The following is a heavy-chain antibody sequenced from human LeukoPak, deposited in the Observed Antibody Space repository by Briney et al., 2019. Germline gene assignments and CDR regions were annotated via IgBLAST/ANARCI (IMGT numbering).Heavy chain of an antibody. Sequence: GGSLGLSCAASGFSFRDFWMTWVRQAPGKGLEWVANINQGGSVKYYVDSVKGRFTISRDDAKSSLYVQMNSLRDEDTAVYYCARFGYSGWNLEYWGQGTLVIVSS. CDR2: INQGGSVK. CDR1: GFSFRDFW. V-gene: IGHV3-7*01. CDR3: ARFGYSGWNLEY. D-gene: IGHD5-12*01. J-gene: IGHJ4*02.